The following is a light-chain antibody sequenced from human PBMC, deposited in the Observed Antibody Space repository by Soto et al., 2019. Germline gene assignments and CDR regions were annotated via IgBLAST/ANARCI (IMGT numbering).Light chain of an antibody. CDR1: SGHSSYA. CDR2: LNSDGSH. Sequence: QPVLTQSPSASASLGASVKLTCTLSSGHSSYAIAWHQQQPEKGPRYLMKLNSDGSHSKGDGIPDRFSGSSSGAERYLTISSLQSEDEADYYCQTWGTGGGFGGGTKLTVL. J-gene: IGLJ3*02. V-gene: IGLV4-69*01. CDR3: QTWGTGGG.